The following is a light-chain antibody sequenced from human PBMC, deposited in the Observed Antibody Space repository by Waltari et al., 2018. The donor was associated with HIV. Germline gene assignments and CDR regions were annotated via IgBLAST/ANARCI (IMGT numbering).Light chain of an antibody. J-gene: IGKJ4*01. CDR2: DTS. Sequence: EIVLTQSPATLSLSPGERATLSCRASQSVSSYLAWYQQKPGQAPRLLIYDTSNRATGIPARFSGGGSGTEFTLTISSLEPEDFAVYYCQQRSNWPPKITFGGGTKVEI. CDR3: QQRSNWPPKIT. V-gene: IGKV3-11*01. CDR1: QSVSSY.